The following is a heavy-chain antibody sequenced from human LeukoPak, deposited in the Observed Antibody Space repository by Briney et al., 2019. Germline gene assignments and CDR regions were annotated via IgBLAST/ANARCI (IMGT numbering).Heavy chain of an antibody. CDR1: GGSISSHY. CDR3: ARHKGMAENWFDP. Sequence: SETLSLTCTVSGGSISSHYWSWIRQPPGKGLEWIGYIYYSGSTNYNPSLKSRVTISVDTSKNQFSLKLSSVTAADTAVYYCARHKGMAENWFDPWGQGTLVTVSS. J-gene: IGHJ5*02. CDR2: IYYSGST. V-gene: IGHV4-59*11. D-gene: IGHD2-8*01.